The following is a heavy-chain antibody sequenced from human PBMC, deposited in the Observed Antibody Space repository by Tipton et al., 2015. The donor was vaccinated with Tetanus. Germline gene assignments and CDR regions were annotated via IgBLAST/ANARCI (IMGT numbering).Heavy chain of an antibody. CDR3: ARDQGGGRVARLNWFGP. CDR2: VSYSGST. D-gene: IGHD3-16*01. V-gene: IGHV4-39*07. CDR1: GASISSNTYY. J-gene: IGHJ5*02. Sequence: TLSLTCTVSGASISSNTYYWGWIRQPPGKGLEWIASVSYSGSTYYNPSLKSRVTMSLDTSKNQFSLRLSSVTAADTAVYYCARDQGGGRVARLNWFGPWGQGTLVTVSS.